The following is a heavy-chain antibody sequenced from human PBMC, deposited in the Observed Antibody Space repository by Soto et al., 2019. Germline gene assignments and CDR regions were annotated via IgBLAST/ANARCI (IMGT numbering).Heavy chain of an antibody. CDR3: AHRRVRDSSGENFDS. D-gene: IGHD6-19*01. CDR1: GFSLNTNGVG. J-gene: IGHJ4*02. V-gene: IGHV2-5*02. Sequence: QITLKESGPTLVKPTQTLTLTCTFSGFSLNTNGVGVGWIHQPPGKALEWLALIYWDDDKRYSPSLKSRLTITTDTSKNQVVLTMTNMDPVDTATYYCAHRRVRDSSGENFDSWGQGTLVTVSS. CDR2: IYWDDDK.